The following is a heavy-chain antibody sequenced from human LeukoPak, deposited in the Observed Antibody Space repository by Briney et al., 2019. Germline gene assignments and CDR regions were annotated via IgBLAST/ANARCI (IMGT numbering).Heavy chain of an antibody. CDR1: GGTFSSYA. CDR3: AREGGSYAPFDY. V-gene: IGHV1-69*04. Sequence: ASVKVSCKASGGTFSSYAISWVRQPPGQGLEWMGRIIPIFGIANYAQKFQGRVTITADKSTSTAYMELSSLRSEDTAVYYCAREGGSYAPFDYWGQGTLVTVSS. D-gene: IGHD1-26*01. CDR2: IIPIFGIA. J-gene: IGHJ4*02.